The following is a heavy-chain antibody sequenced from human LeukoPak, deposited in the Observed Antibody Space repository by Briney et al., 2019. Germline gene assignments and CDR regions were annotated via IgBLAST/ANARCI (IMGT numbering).Heavy chain of an antibody. CDR1: GFTVSGGY. V-gene: IGHV3-53*01. J-gene: IGHJ4*02. D-gene: IGHD3-22*01. CDR2: IHSGGNT. CDR3: ARDLNSSGSY. Sequence: GGSLRLSCAASGFTVSGGYMSWVRQAPGKGLEWVSVIHSGGNTYYADSVKGRFTISRDNSKNTVYLQMNSLRAEDTAVYYCARDLNSSGSYWGQGTLVTVSS.